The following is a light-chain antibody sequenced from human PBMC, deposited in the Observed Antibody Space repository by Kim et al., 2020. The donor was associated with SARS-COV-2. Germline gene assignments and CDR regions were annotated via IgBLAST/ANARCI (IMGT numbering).Light chain of an antibody. V-gene: IGLV1-44*01. J-gene: IGLJ3*02. Sequence: QSVLTQPPSESGTPGQRVTISCSGSRSNVGTNPVNWYQQLPGTAPKLLIYSTDQRPSGVPDRFSGSKSGTSASLAISGLQSEDEGDYSCAAWDDSLNGWVFGGGTQLTVL. CDR2: STD. CDR3: AAWDDSLNGWV. CDR1: RSNVGTNP.